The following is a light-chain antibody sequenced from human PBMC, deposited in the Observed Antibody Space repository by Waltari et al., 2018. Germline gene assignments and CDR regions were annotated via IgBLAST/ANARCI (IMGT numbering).Light chain of an antibody. V-gene: IGLV2-11*01. CDR3: CSFAVTYTVI. J-gene: IGLJ2*01. CDR1: NRPGGGYTC. CDR2: DVS. Sequence: QSALTQPPPVSGSPGQSATISRTGTNRPGGGYTCLCRYQQHPGKVLKLVIYDVSKRHSGVPDRFSGSKSDNTASLTISGRQAEDEADYYCCSFAVTYTVIFGGGTKLTVL.